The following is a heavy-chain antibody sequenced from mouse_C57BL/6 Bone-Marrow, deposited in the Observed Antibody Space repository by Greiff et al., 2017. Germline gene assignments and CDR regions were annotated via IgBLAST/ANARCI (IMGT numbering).Heavy chain of an antibody. Sequence: QVQLQQPGAELVKPGASVKVSCKASGYTFTSYWMHWVKQRPGQGLEWIGRIHPSDSATNYNQKFKGKATLTVDKSSSTAYMQLSSLTSEDSAVYYWAIDGSSSYYAMDYWGQGTSVTVSS. V-gene: IGHV1-74*01. J-gene: IGHJ4*01. CDR3: AIDGSSSYYAMDY. CDR2: IHPSDSAT. CDR1: GYTFTSYW. D-gene: IGHD1-1*01.